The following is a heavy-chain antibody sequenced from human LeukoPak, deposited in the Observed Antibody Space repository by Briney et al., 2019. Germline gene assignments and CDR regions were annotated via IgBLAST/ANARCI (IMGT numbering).Heavy chain of an antibody. CDR2: ISDNGGST. CDR3: VKDNEAGGSPFDR. CDR1: GFILRSHA. J-gene: IGHJ4*02. V-gene: IGHV3-64D*06. D-gene: IGHD1-1*01. Sequence: GGSLRLSCSASGFILRSHAMHWVRQAPGKGLEYVSRISDNGGSTYYADSVKGRFTISRDNSKNTLYLQMSSLRAVDTAVYYCVKDNEAGGSPFDRWGQGTLVTGSS.